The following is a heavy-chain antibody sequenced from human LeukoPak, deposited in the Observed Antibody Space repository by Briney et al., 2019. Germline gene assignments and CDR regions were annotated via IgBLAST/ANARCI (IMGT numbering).Heavy chain of an antibody. Sequence: ASVKVSCKASGYTFISFDIIWVRQATGQGLEWMGWMNPNSADRGYAQKFRGRVTMTRSTSMSTAYMELSSLRSEDSAVYYCARGAGGSGYYYLLTWGQGTLVTVSS. V-gene: IGHV1-8*02. CDR1: GYTFISFD. CDR2: MNPNSADR. D-gene: IGHD3-10*01. J-gene: IGHJ4*02. CDR3: ARGAGGSGYYYLLT.